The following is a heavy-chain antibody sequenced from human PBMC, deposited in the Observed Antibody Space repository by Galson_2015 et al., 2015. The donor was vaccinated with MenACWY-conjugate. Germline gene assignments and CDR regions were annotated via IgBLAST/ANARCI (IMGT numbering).Heavy chain of an antibody. Sequence: QSGAEVKKPGESLRISCKGSGYSFTSYWISWVRQMPGKGLEWMGRIDPSDSYTNYSPSFQGHVTISADKSISTAYLQWSSLKASDTAMYYCARPYCSSTSCPNYYYYGMDVWGQGTTVTVSS. V-gene: IGHV5-10-1*01. D-gene: IGHD2-2*01. CDR3: ARPYCSSTSCPNYYYYGMDV. J-gene: IGHJ6*02. CDR2: IDPSDSYT. CDR1: GYSFTSYW.